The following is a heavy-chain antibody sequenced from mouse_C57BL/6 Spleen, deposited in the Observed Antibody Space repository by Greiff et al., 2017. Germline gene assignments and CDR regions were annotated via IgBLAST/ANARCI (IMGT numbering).Heavy chain of an antibody. J-gene: IGHJ2*01. D-gene: IGHD2-1*01. CDR2: IDPETGGT. V-gene: IGHV1-15*01. CDR3: TRAADYGNYDFDY. Sequence: QVQLQQSGAELVRPGASVTLSCKASGYTFTDYEMHWVKQTPVHGLEWIGAIDPETGGTAYNQKFKGKAILTADKSSSTAYMELRSLTSEDSAVYYCTRAADYGNYDFDYWGQGTTLTVSS. CDR1: GYTFTDYE.